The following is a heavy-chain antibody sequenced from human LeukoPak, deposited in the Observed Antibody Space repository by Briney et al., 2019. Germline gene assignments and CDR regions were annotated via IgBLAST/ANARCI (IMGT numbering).Heavy chain of an antibody. D-gene: IGHD6-13*01. Sequence: GESLKISCKGSGYSFTSYWISWVRQMPGKGLEWMGRIDPSDSYINYSPSFQGHVTISVDKSISTAYLRWSSLKASDTAMYYCARLQQIYYIDNWGQGTLVTVSS. V-gene: IGHV5-10-1*01. CDR1: GYSFTSYW. CDR2: IDPSDSYI. CDR3: ARLQQIYYIDN. J-gene: IGHJ4*02.